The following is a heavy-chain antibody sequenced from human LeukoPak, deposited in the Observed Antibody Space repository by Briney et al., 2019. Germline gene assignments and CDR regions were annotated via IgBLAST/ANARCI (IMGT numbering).Heavy chain of an antibody. CDR3: ARDFKVAGFDP. D-gene: IGHD6-19*01. V-gene: IGHV4-4*07. CDR2: ISRSGST. CDR1: GGSIGTFY. J-gene: IGHJ5*02. Sequence: SETLSLTCTISGGSIGTFYWSWIRQPAGKGLQWIGRISRSGSTNYNPSLKSRVTMAVDTSKDQFSLRLSSVTAADTAVYYCARDFKVAGFDPWGQGTLVTVSS.